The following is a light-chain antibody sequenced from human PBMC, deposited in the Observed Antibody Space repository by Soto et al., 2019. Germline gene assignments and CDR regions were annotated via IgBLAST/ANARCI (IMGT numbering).Light chain of an antibody. V-gene: IGLV1-44*01. CDR1: SSNIGTNT. CDR3: AAWDDSLNGFYV. Sequence: QSVLTQPPSASGTPGQMVTISCSGSSSNIGTNTVNWYLQLPGTAPKLLIYNNDQRPSGVPERFSGSKSGTSASLAISGLQSEDEANYYSAAWDDSLNGFYVFGSGTKVTVL. J-gene: IGLJ1*01. CDR2: NND.